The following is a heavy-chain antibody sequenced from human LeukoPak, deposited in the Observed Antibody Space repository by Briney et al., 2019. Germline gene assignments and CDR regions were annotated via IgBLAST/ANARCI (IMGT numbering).Heavy chain of an antibody. CDR2: IYHSGST. Sequence: SETLSLTCTVSGYSISSGYYWGWIRQPPGKGLEWIGSIYHSGSTYYNPSLKSRVTISVDTSKNQFSLKLSSVTAADTAVYYCARGAKYYDSSGYYYYYYYMDVWGKGTTVTVSS. CDR1: GYSISSGYY. D-gene: IGHD3-22*01. V-gene: IGHV4-38-2*02. J-gene: IGHJ6*03. CDR3: ARGAKYYDSSGYYYYYYYMDV.